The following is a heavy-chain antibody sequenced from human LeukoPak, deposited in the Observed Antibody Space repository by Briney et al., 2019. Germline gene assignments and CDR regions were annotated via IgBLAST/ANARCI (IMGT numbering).Heavy chain of an antibody. J-gene: IGHJ6*03. V-gene: IGHV1-8*01. CDR3: ARGATAVAGAYYYYMDV. D-gene: IGHD6-19*01. CDR2: MNPNSGNT. Sequence: ASVKVSCKASGYTFTSYDINWVRQATGQGLEWMGWMNPNSGNTGYAQKFQGRVTITRNTSISTAYMELSSLRSEDTAVYYCARGATAVAGAYYYYMDVWGQGTLVTVSS. CDR1: GYTFTSYD.